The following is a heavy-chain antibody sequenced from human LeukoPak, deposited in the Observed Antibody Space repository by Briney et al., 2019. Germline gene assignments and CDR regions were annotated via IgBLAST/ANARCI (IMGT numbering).Heavy chain of an antibody. CDR1: GFTFSSYA. V-gene: IGHV3-23*01. D-gene: IGHD3-10*01. CDR2: ISGSGGST. Sequence: SGGSLRLSCAASGFTFSSYAMSWVRQAPGKGLEWVSAISGSGGSTYYADSVKGRFTISRDNSKNTLYLQMNSLRAEDTAVYYCAKDISEYYYGSGIDYWGQGTLVTVPS. CDR3: AKDISEYYYGSGIDY. J-gene: IGHJ4*02.